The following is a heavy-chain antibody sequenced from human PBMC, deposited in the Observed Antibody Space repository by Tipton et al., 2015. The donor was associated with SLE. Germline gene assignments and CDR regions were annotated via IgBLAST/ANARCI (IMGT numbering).Heavy chain of an antibody. CDR1: GGSFSAYY. CDR3: ARKVVYGAFDY. V-gene: IGHV4-34*01. J-gene: IGHJ4*02. D-gene: IGHD2-8*02. Sequence: TLSLTCAVYGGSFSAYYWSWIRQPPGKGLEWIGEINHSGITNYNPSLKSRVTISVDTSMNQFSLKLSSVTAADTAVYYCARKVVYGAFDYWGQGTLVTVSS. CDR2: INHSGIT.